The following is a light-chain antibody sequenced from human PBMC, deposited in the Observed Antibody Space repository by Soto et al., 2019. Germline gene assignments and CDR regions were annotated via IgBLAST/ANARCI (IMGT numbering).Light chain of an antibody. Sequence: DIQLTQSPPTLSASVGDRVTITCRASQSITNWLAWYQQKPGKAPKVLIHMASSLKSGVPSRFSGSGSGTEFTLTITSLQPDDSATYYCQQYNSLSSVSFGGGTKVEI. J-gene: IGKJ4*01. CDR1: QSITNW. CDR2: MAS. CDR3: QQYNSLSSVS. V-gene: IGKV1-5*03.